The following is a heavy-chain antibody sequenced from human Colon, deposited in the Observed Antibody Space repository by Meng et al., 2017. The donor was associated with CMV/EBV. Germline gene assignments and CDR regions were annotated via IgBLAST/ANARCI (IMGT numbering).Heavy chain of an antibody. CDR1: GYICTNYS. D-gene: IGHD6-13*01. V-gene: IGHV1-18*01. J-gene: IGHJ4*02. Sequence: KSSGYICTNYSITWVRQAPGQGLEWMGWISAYNGNTNYAQKCQGRVTMTTDTSTSTAYMELRSLRSDDTAVYYCARAAGSSWYEPFDYWGQGTLVTVSS. CDR3: ARAAGSSWYEPFDY. CDR2: ISAYNGNT.